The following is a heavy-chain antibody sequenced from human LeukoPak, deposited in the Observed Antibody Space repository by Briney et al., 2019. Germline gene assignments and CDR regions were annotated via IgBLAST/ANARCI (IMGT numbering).Heavy chain of an antibody. D-gene: IGHD3-10*01. CDR3: ARGGDRSFDY. Sequence: SETLSLTCAVSGVSISSNLWWTWVRPPPGKGLEWIAEIHHSGSINYNPSLKSRVTISVDKAKNQFSLNLNSVTAADTAVYYCARGGDRSFDYWGQGTLVTVSS. CDR2: IHHSGSI. CDR1: GVSISSNLW. J-gene: IGHJ4*02. V-gene: IGHV4-4*02.